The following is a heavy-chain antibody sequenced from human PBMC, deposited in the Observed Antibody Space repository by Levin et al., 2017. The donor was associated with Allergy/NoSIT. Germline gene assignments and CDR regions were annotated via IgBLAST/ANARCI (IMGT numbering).Heavy chain of an antibody. D-gene: IGHD6-25*01. V-gene: IGHV1-8*01. J-gene: IGHJ2*01. CDR3: ARSHGSSVWYFDL. CDR2: VNPHSGNT. CDR1: GYIFTNFD. Sequence: GESLKISCKASGYIFTNFDINWVRQATGQGLEWMGWVNPHSGNTGYTQKFQGRITMTRDTSTSTVYMELSSLRSEDTAVYFCARSHGSSVWYFDLWGRGTLVTVSS.